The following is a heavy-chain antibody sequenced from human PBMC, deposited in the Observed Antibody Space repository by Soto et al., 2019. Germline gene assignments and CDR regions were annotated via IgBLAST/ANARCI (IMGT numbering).Heavy chain of an antibody. CDR3: ARELVATPYYFDY. V-gene: IGHV4-31*03. D-gene: IGHD5-12*01. CDR1: GGSISSGGYY. Sequence: QVQLQESGPGLVKPSQTLSLTCTVSGGSISSGGYYWSWIRQHPGKGLEWIGYIYYRGSTYYNPYLKVRVTISVDTSKNQFSLKLSSVTAADTAVYYCARELVATPYYFDYWGQGTLVTVSS. CDR2: IYYRGST. J-gene: IGHJ4*02.